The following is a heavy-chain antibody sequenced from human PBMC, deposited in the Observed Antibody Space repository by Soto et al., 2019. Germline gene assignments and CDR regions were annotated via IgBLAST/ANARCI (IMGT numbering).Heavy chain of an antibody. CDR3: TRDQGSSSWEYYYGMDV. CDR2: INPNSGGT. Sequence: ASVKVSCKASGYTFTGYYMHWVRQAPGQGLEWMGWINPNSGGTNYAQNFQGRVTMTRDTSISTAYMELSRLRSDDTAIYYCTRDQGSSSWEYYYGMDVWGLGTTVTVSS. CDR1: GYTFTGYY. V-gene: IGHV1-2*02. D-gene: IGHD6-13*01. J-gene: IGHJ6*02.